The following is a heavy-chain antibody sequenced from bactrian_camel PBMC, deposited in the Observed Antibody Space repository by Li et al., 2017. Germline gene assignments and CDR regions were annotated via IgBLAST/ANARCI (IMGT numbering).Heavy chain of an antibody. CDR2: SDSDGRI. CDR3: ASGGVNQWCPQMPEPHQWQF. V-gene: IGHV3S9*01. CDR1: GFTWSKYC. J-gene: IGHJ4*01. Sequence: HVQLVESGGGLVQPGGSLRLSCAASGFTWSKYCMGWVRQAPGKAREGVASSDSDGRINYRDSLKGRFTISRDNAKNMLYLDIDNLQPEDTAMYYCASGGVNQWCPQMPEPHQWQFWGQGTQVTVS. D-gene: IGHD7*01.